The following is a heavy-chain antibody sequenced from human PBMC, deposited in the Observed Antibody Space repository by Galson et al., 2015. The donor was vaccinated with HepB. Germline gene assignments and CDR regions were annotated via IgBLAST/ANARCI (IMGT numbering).Heavy chain of an antibody. CDR2: ISSSSSTI. CDR3: AKDAMGGTAMAD. D-gene: IGHD5-18*01. CDR1: GFTFSSYS. Sequence: SLRLSCAASGFTFSSYSMNWVRQAPGKGLEWVSYISSSSSTIYYADSVKGRFTISRDNSKNTLYLQMNSLRAEDTAVYYCAKDAMGGTAMADWGQGTLVTVSS. J-gene: IGHJ4*02. V-gene: IGHV3-48*01.